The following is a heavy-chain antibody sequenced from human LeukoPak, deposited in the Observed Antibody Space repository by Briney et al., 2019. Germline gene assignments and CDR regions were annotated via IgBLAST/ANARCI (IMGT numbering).Heavy chain of an antibody. CDR2: ITPNSGGT. D-gene: IGHD2-15*01. CDR1: GYTFTTYN. Sequence: LGASVKVSCKAPGYTFTTYNIHWVRQAAGQGLEWMGWITPNSGGTNYAQKFQGRVTMTRDTSISAAYMELSRLRSDDTAAYSCARGRGGGYFHFWGQETLVTVSS. V-gene: IGHV1-2*03. CDR3: ARGRGGGYFHF. J-gene: IGHJ4*02.